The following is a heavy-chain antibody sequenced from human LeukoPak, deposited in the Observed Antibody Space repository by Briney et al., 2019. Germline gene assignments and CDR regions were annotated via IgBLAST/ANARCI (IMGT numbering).Heavy chain of an antibody. CDR3: ARGRTKGDVWGSYRYTVKQEVRAEVRYYMDV. Sequence: SETLSLTCAVSGGSISSGGYYWSWIRQPPGKGLEWIGEINHSGSTNYNPSLKSRVTISVDTSKNQFSLKLSSVTAADTAVYYCARGRTKGDVWGSYRYTVKQEVRAEVRYYMDVWGKGTTVTVSS. CDR1: GGSISSGGYY. D-gene: IGHD3-16*02. V-gene: IGHV4-34*01. CDR2: INHSGST. J-gene: IGHJ6*03.